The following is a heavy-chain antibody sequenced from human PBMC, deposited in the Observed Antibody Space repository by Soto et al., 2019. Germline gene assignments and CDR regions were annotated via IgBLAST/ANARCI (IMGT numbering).Heavy chain of an antibody. V-gene: IGHV1-24*01. D-gene: IGHD3-22*01. Sequence: AAVKVSCKVSGYTLTELSMHWVRQAPGKGLEWMGGFDPEDGETIYAQKFQGRVTMTEDTSTDTAYMELSSLRSEDTAVYYCATGGGVYDSSGYYYVYWGQGTLVTVYS. J-gene: IGHJ4*02. CDR2: FDPEDGET. CDR1: GYTLTELS. CDR3: ATGGGVYDSSGYYYVY.